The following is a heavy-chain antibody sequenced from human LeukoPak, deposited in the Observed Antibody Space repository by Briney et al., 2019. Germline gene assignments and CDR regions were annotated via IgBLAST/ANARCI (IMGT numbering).Heavy chain of an antibody. CDR3: AREGYSRSWFDP. CDR2: INPNSGGT. D-gene: IGHD5-18*01. J-gene: IGHJ5*02. Sequence: ASVTVSCTASGYTFTGYYMHWVRQAPGQGLEWMGWINPNSGGTNYAQKFPGRVTMTRDTSISTAYMELSRLRSDDTAVYYCAREGYSRSWFDPWGQGTLVTVSS. CDR1: GYTFTGYY. V-gene: IGHV1-2*02.